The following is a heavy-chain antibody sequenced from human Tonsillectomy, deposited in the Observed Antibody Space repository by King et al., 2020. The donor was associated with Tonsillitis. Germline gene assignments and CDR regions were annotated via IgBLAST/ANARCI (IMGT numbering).Heavy chain of an antibody. CDR3: AKFYDLWNGPIDY. CDR2: ITDRGDST. Sequence: VQLVESGGGLVQPGGSLRLSCAASGFTFSIYAMSWVRQAPGKGLEWVSAITDRGDSTYYADSVKGRFTISRDNSKNTLYLQMNSLRAEDTAVYYCAKFYDLWNGPIDYWAQGTLVTVSS. V-gene: IGHV3-23*04. J-gene: IGHJ4*02. CDR1: GFTFSIYA. D-gene: IGHD3-3*01.